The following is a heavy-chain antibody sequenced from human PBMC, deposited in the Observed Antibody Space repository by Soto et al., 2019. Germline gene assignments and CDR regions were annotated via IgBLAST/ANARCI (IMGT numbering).Heavy chain of an antibody. D-gene: IGHD1-26*01. CDR1: GASISGSDHY. V-gene: IGHV4-30-4*01. Sequence: QVQLQESGPGLVKSSQTLSLTCTVSGASISGSDHYWSWIRQPPGKGLEWIGHLSYTGNSYHPYYNPSLQTRPTMSRDTSKTQSSLNTTSVTAADTAVDFCARSGRSLLDYWGQGALVSVSS. CDR2: LSYTGNSYHP. J-gene: IGHJ4*02. CDR3: ARSGRSLLDY.